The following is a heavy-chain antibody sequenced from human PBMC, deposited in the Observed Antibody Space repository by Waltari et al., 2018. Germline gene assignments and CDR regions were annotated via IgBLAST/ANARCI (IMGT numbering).Heavy chain of an antibody. CDR2: ISYSGST. D-gene: IGHD3-10*01. Sequence: QLQLQESGPGLVKASQTLSLTCTVSGDSISSGDYCWNWIRQHPGKGLEWIGYISYSGSTYYNPSLNSRVTISVETSQNQFSLKLSSVTAADTAVYYCARATFGDLFLFDFWGPGTLVSVSS. V-gene: IGHV4-31*03. CDR1: GDSISSGDYC. J-gene: IGHJ4*02. CDR3: ARATFGDLFLFDF.